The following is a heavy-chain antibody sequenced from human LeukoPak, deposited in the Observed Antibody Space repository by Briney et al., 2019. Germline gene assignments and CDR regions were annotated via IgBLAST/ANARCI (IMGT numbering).Heavy chain of an antibody. J-gene: IGHJ4*02. CDR1: GFSFSRYW. CDR3: ARARQAPANVYSDY. Sequence: GGSLRLSCAASGFSFSRYWMTWVRLAPGKGLQWVANINQDGSEKYYVDSVEGRFIISRDNAENSLYLQMNSLRAEDTAVYYCARARQAPANVYSDYWGQGGLVTVCS. D-gene: IGHD2-15*01. CDR2: INQDGSEK. V-gene: IGHV3-7*01.